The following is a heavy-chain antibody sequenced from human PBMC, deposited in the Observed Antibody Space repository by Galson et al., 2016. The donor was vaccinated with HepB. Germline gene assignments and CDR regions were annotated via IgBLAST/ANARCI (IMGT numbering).Heavy chain of an antibody. D-gene: IGHD2-15*01. V-gene: IGHV4-59*08. J-gene: IGHJ6*02. Sequence: ETLSLTCTVSGGSISSSNYWNWIRQTPGKGLEWIGYIFYTGSTNHNPSLKSRVTISIDTSNNQFSLELKSVTAADTAVYYCSRQDIVLVTAARGSAYYYGLDVWGQGTTVTVSS. CDR3: SRQDIVLVTAARGSAYYYGLDV. CDR1: GGSISSSNY. CDR2: IFYTGST.